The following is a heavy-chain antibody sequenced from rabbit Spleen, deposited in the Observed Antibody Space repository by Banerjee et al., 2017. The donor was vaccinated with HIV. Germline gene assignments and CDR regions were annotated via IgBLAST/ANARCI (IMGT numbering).Heavy chain of an antibody. J-gene: IGHJ4*01. V-gene: IGHV1S40*01. Sequence: EESGGGLVQPGGSLALTCKASGFDFSSNAMCWVRQAPGKGLEWIGRIDTGSGNTYYASWAKGRFTVSRTSSTTVTLQMTSLTAADTATYFCAEYSSYGYWRLWGPGTLVTVS. CDR3: AEYSSYGYWRL. CDR2: IDTGSGNT. CDR1: GFDFSSNA. D-gene: IGHD6-1*01.